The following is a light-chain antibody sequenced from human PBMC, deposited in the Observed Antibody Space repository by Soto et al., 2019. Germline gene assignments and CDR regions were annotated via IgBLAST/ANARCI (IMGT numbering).Light chain of an antibody. J-gene: IGKJ2*01. V-gene: IGKV1-39*01. CDR3: QQSYSTPYT. CDR1: QSISTY. CDR2: GAS. Sequence: DIQMTQSPSSLSASVGDRVTITCRASQSISTYLNWYQQRPGRATKLLIYGASNLQSGVPSGFSGSGSGTDFALTISSLQPDDFATYYCQQSYSTPYTFGQGTKLEIK.